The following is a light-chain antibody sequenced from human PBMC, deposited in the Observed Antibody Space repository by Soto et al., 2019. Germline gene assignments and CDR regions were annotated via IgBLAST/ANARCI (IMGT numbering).Light chain of an antibody. Sequence: EIVLTQSPATLSLSPGERATLSCRASQSVSSYLAWYQQKPGQAPRLLIYDASNRATGIPARFSGSGSGTDFTLTISSLESEDFAVYYCQQRRNWPRITFGQGTRLEIK. CDR1: QSVSSY. CDR2: DAS. J-gene: IGKJ5*01. CDR3: QQRRNWPRIT. V-gene: IGKV3-11*01.